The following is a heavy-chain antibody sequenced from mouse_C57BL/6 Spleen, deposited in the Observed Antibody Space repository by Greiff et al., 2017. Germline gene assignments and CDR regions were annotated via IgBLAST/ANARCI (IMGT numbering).Heavy chain of an antibody. D-gene: IGHD1-1*01. CDR3: SSGNYYGSSHYDY. CDR1: GYTFTSYW. Sequence: QVQLQQPGAELVKPGASVKMSCKASGYTFTSYWITWVKQRPGQGLEWIGDIYPGSGSTNYNEKVKSKATLTVDTASSTAYLQLSILTSEDSAVYYCSSGNYYGSSHYDYWGQGTTLTVSS. J-gene: IGHJ2*01. CDR2: IYPGSGST. V-gene: IGHV1-55*01.